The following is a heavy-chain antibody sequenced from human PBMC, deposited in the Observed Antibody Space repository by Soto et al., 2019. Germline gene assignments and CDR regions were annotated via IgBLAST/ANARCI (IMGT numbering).Heavy chain of an antibody. CDR1: GFTFGDYA. V-gene: IGHV3-49*03. J-gene: IGHJ5*02. CDR2: IRSKAYGGTT. D-gene: IGHD2-15*01. Sequence: GGSLRLSCTASGFTFGDYAMSWFRQAPGKGLEWVGFIRSKAYGGTTEYAASVKGRFTISRDDSKSIAYLQMNSLKTEDTAVYYCTRESAAAVVAAYNWFDPWGQGTLVTVSS. CDR3: TRESAAAVVAAYNWFDP.